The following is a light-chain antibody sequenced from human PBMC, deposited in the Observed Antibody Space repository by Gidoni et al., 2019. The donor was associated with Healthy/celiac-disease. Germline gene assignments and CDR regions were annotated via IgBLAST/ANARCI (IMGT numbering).Light chain of an antibody. CDR2: DAS. CDR3: QQYDNLIT. Sequence: DIQMTQSPSSLSASVGDRVTITCQASQDISNYLNWYQQKPGKAPKLLIYDASNLETGVPSRCSGSGSGTDFTFTISSLQPEDIATYYCQQYDNLITFXQXTRLEIK. J-gene: IGKJ5*01. V-gene: IGKV1-33*01. CDR1: QDISNY.